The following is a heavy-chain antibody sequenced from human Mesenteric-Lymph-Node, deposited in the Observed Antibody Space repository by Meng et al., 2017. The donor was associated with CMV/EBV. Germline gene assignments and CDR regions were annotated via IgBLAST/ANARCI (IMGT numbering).Heavy chain of an antibody. J-gene: IGHJ4*02. CDR2: YYSGST. CDR1: GGSISSYY. CDR3: ARDPKTSSWYHFDS. Sequence: GSLRLSCIVSGGSISSYYWSWIRQPPGKGLEWIIYYSGSTNYNPSLKSRVTMSIDTSKNQLSLELRSVTAADTAVYYCARDPKTSSWYHFDSWGQGTLVTVSS. V-gene: IGHV4-59*01. D-gene: IGHD6-13*01.